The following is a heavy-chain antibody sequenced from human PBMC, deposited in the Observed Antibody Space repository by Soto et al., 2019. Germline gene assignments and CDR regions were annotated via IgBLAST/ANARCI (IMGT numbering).Heavy chain of an antibody. CDR3: ARDLVSGSYPGDFDY. V-gene: IGHV3-21*01. J-gene: IGHJ4*02. D-gene: IGHD1-26*01. CDR1: GFTFSSYS. Sequence: LRLSCAASGFTFSSYSMNWVRQAPGKGLEWVSSISSSSSYIYYADSVKGRFTISRDNAKNSLYLQMNRLKAEDTAVYYCARDLVSGSYPGDFDYWGQGTLVTVSS. CDR2: ISSSSSYI.